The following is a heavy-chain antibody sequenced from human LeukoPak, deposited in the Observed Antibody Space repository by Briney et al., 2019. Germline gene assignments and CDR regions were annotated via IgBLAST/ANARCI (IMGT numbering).Heavy chain of an antibody. D-gene: IGHD4/OR15-4a*01. CDR2: ISSSSRYI. CDR3: ARGMIRGALWCVDF. J-gene: IGHJ4*02. CDR1: GFTFSSYS. Sequence: PGGSLRLSCAASGFTFSSYSINWVRQAPGKGLEWVSSISSSSRYIYYADSVKGRFTISRDNAKNSLYLQMNSLRAEDTAVYYCARGMIRGALWCVDFWGLGSLVTVSS. V-gene: IGHV3-21*01.